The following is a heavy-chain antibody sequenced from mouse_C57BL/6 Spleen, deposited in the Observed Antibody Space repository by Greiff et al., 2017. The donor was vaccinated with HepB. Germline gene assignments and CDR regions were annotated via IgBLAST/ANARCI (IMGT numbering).Heavy chain of an antibody. D-gene: IGHD1-1*01. CDR3: ADYYYGDY. CDR2: IYPRSGNT. Sequence: VQVVESGAELARPGASVKLSCKASGYTFTSYGISWVKQRTGQGLEWIGEIYPRSGNTYYNEKFKGKATLTADKSSSTAYMELRSLTSEDSAVYFCADYYYGDYWGQGTTLTVSS. CDR1: GYTFTSYG. J-gene: IGHJ2*01. V-gene: IGHV1-81*01.